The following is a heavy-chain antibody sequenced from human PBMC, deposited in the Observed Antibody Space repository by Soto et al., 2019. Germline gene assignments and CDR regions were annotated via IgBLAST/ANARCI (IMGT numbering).Heavy chain of an antibody. D-gene: IGHD3-3*01. CDR3: ARGSPSGYQGKYYYYGMDV. Sequence: ASVKVSCKASGYTFTGYYMHWVRQAPGQGLEWMGWINPNSGGTNYAQKFQGWVTMTRDTSISTAYMELSRLRSDDTAVYYCARGSPSGYQGKYYYYGMDVWGQGTTVTVSS. CDR1: GYTFTGYY. J-gene: IGHJ6*02. CDR2: INPNSGGT. V-gene: IGHV1-2*04.